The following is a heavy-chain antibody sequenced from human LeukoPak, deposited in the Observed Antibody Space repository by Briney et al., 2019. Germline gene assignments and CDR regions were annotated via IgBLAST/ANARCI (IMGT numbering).Heavy chain of an antibody. D-gene: IGHD3-10*01. CDR1: GFTFTSYL. CDR3: LRDLIR. J-gene: IGHJ4*02. V-gene: IGHV3-74*01. Sequence: PGGSLRLSCAASGFTFTSYLMHSVPQPPGKGLVWLSRISTDGRSTNYADSVKGRFTISIDNARHTLYLQMNSLRAEDTAVYYCLRDLIRGDRGTLVTVSS. CDR2: ISTDGRST.